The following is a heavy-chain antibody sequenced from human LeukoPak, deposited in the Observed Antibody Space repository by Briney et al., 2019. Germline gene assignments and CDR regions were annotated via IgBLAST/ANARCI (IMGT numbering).Heavy chain of an antibody. CDR3: AREGSSGYTSPFDY. Sequence: GGSLRLSCEASGFTFRSYWMSWVRQAPGKGLEWVSGINWNGGSTGYADSVKGRFTISRDNAKNSLYLQMNSLRAEDTALYYCAREGSSGYTSPFDYWGQGTLVTVSS. CDR2: INWNGGST. V-gene: IGHV3-20*04. CDR1: GFTFRSYW. J-gene: IGHJ4*02. D-gene: IGHD3-22*01.